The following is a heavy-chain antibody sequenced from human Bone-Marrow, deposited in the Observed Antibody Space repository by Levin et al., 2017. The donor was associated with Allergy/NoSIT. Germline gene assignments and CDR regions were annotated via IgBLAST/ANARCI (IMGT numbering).Heavy chain of an antibody. CDR1: GGTFSSNA. J-gene: IGHJ6*02. D-gene: IGHD3-3*01. CDR2: IIPIFGTI. Sequence: SVKVSCEASGGTFSSNAISWVRQAPGQGLEWMGGIIPIFGTINYAQNFQGRVTITADESTSTAYMELSSLRSEDTAVYYCARGSGGGRGYDFWIPSVVNSYYYYGMDVWGQGTTVTVSS. CDR3: ARGSGGGRGYDFWIPSVVNSYYYYGMDV. V-gene: IGHV1-69*13.